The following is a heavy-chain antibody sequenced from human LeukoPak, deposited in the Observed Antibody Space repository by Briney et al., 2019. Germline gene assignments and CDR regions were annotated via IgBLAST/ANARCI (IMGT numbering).Heavy chain of an antibody. V-gene: IGHV1-8*01. Sequence: ASVTVSCMASGYTFTSYDINWVRQATGQGLEWMGWMNPNSGNTGYAQKFQGRVTMTRNTSISTAYMELSSLRSEDTAVYYCARGRGGYFPYDPWGQGALVTVSS. CDR1: GYTFTSYD. J-gene: IGHJ5*02. CDR3: ARGRGGYFPYDP. D-gene: IGHD2-2*03. CDR2: MNPNSGNT.